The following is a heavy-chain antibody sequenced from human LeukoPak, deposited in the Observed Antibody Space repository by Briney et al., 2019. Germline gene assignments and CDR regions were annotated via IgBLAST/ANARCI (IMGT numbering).Heavy chain of an antibody. J-gene: IGHJ4*02. Sequence: SETLSLTCTVSGASISSYYWSWIRQPPGKGLEWIGYIYSSGSTNYNPSLESRVTISVDTSKNQFSLKLNSVTAADTAVYYCARMGNLATVTTDYWGQGTLVTVSS. V-gene: IGHV4-59*08. CDR3: ARMGNLATVTTDY. CDR1: GASISSYY. CDR2: IYSSGST. D-gene: IGHD4-17*01.